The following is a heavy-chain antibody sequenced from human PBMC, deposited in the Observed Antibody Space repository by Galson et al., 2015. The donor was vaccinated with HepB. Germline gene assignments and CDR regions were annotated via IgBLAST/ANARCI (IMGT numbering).Heavy chain of an antibody. D-gene: IGHD4-23*01. V-gene: IGHV3-30*18. CDR3: AKDPGRAVITSSKWFDP. Sequence: SLRLSCAASGFDFSRSGMHWVRRAPGKGLEWVAVISYDGDNKEYAESVKGRFTISRDNFKNTLYLEMNNLRKADTAMYYCAKDPGRAVITSSKWFDPWGQGALVTVSS. CDR2: ISYDGDNK. CDR1: GFDFSRSG. J-gene: IGHJ5*02.